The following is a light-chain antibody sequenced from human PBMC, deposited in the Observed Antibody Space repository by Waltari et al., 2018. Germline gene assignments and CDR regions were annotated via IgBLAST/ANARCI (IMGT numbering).Light chain of an antibody. Sequence: AIQMTQSPSSLSAFVGDRVTITCRATQAIGNELAWYQQRPGEAPKVLIYAASRLQNGVPSRFSGSGSGTYFTLTISSLQPEDFVTYYCLQDKNYPRTFGQGTKVKV. CDR3: LQDKNYPRT. CDR2: AAS. J-gene: IGKJ1*01. V-gene: IGKV1-6*02. CDR1: QAIGNE.